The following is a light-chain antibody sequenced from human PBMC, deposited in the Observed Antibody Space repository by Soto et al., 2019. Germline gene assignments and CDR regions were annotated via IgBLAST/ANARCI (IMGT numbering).Light chain of an antibody. V-gene: IGKV3-11*01. Sequence: EIVLTQSPATLSLSPGERATLSCRASQSITNSVAWYQQKPGQAPRLLIYDASNRATGVPARFSGSGSGTDFTLTISSLEPEDFAVYYCQQRYSWPPITFGQGTRLEIK. J-gene: IGKJ5*01. CDR1: QSITNS. CDR3: QQRYSWPPIT. CDR2: DAS.